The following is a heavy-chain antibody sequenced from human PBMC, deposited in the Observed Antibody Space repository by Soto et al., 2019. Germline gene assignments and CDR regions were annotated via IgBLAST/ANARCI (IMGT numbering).Heavy chain of an antibody. CDR2: ISGSGSST. Sequence: EVQLLESGGGLVQPGGSLRLSCAASGFTFSSYAMNWVRQAPGKGLEWVSVISGSGSSTYYADSVKGRFTISRDNSKNTLYLQMNSLRAEDTAVYCCASRSSGWYFDYWGQGTLVTVSS. V-gene: IGHV3-23*01. CDR3: ASRSSGWYFDY. D-gene: IGHD6-19*01. J-gene: IGHJ4*02. CDR1: GFTFSSYA.